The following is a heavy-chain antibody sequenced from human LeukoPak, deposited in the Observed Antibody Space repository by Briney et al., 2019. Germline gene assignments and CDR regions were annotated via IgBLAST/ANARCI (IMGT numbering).Heavy chain of an antibody. J-gene: IGHJ4*02. CDR2: INPSGGST. V-gene: IGHV1-46*01. Sequence: ASVKVSCKASGYTFTTYYIHWVRQAPGQGLEWMGIINPSGGSTSYAQKFQGRVTLTRDTSTSTVYMELSSLRSEDTAVYYCARWVGAKAHIDYWGQGTLVTVSS. CDR3: ARWVGAKAHIDY. CDR1: GYTFTTYY. D-gene: IGHD1-26*01.